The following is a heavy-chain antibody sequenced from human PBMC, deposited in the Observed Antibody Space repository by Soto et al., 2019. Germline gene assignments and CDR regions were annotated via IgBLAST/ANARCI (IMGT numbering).Heavy chain of an antibody. CDR2: INPNSGGT. Sequence: ASVKVSCKSSGYTFTGYYMHCARQAPGQGLEWMGWINPNSGGTNYAQKFQGWVTMTRDTSISTAYMELSRLRSDDTAVYYCARDITLYGMDVWGQGTTVTVSS. CDR3: ARDITLYGMDV. V-gene: IGHV1-2*04. D-gene: IGHD3-10*01. J-gene: IGHJ6*02. CDR1: GYTFTGYY.